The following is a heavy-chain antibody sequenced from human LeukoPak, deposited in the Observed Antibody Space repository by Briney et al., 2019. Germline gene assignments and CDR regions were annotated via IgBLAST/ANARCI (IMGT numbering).Heavy chain of an antibody. Sequence: GASVKVSCKASGYTFTGYYMHWVRQAPGQGLEWMGWINPNSGGTNYAQKFQGWVTMTRDTSISTAYMELSRLRSDDTAVYYCACSSITMIVVVDAFDIWGQGTMVAVSS. CDR3: ACSSITMIVVVDAFDI. J-gene: IGHJ3*02. D-gene: IGHD3-22*01. V-gene: IGHV1-2*04. CDR2: INPNSGGT. CDR1: GYTFTGYY.